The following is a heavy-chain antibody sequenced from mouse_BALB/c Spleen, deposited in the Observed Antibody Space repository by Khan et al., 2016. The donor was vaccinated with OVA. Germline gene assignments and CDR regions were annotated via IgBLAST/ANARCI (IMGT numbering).Heavy chain of an antibody. CDR3: AREAPSWDYSHPY. J-gene: IGHJ3*01. CDR2: ITPYNTGT. Sequence: EVQLQESGPELVEPGASVKMSCKASGYTFTNYVMHWVKQKPGQGLEWIGYITPYNTGTRYNEKFKGKATLPSDISSTTAYMELSSLPSADSAVSSDAREAPSWDYSHPYWGQGTLVTVS. V-gene: IGHV1S136*01. CDR1: GYTFTNYV. D-gene: IGHD4-1*01.